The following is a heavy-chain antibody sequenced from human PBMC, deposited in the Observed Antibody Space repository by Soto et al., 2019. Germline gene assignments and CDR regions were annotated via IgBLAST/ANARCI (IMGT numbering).Heavy chain of an antibody. CDR2: INPNSGGT. CDR1: GYTFTGYY. Sequence: ASVKVSCKASGYTFTGYYMHWVRQAPGQGLEWMGWINPNSGGTNYAQKFQGWVTLTRDTSMSTAYMELSRLRSDDTAVYYCETPATSPDHLDIWGQGTMVTVSS. V-gene: IGHV1-2*04. J-gene: IGHJ3*02. CDR3: ETPATSPDHLDI.